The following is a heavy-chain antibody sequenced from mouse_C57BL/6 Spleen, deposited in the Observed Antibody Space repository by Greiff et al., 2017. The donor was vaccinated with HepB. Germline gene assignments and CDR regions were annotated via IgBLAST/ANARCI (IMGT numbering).Heavy chain of an antibody. Sequence: EVQLQESGGDLVKPGGSLKLSCAASGFTFSSYGMSWVRQTPDKRLEWVATISSGGSYTYYPDSVKGRFTISRDNAKNTLYLQMSSLKSEDTAMYYCARHPTGNYAMDYWGQGTSVTVSS. J-gene: IGHJ4*01. CDR2: ISSGGSYT. CDR1: GFTFSSYG. V-gene: IGHV5-6*01. D-gene: IGHD4-1*01. CDR3: ARHPTGNYAMDY.